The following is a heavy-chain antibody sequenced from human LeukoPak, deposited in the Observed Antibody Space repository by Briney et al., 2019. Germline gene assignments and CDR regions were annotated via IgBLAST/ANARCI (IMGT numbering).Heavy chain of an antibody. V-gene: IGHV4-59*08. CDR1: GGSISSYY. J-gene: IGHJ4*02. CDR2: IYYSGST. CDR3: ARLATAGYLNY. D-gene: IGHD6-19*01. Sequence: SETLSLTCTVSGGSISSYYWSWIRQPPGKGLEWIGYIYYSGSTKYNPSLKSRVTISVDTSKNQFSLKLSSVTAADTAVYYCARLATAGYLNYWGQGTLSPSPQ.